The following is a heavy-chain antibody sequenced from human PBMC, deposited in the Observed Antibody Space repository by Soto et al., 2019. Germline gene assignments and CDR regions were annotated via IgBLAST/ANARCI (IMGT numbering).Heavy chain of an antibody. J-gene: IGHJ6*02. D-gene: IGHD3-10*01. CDR1: GGTFSSYA. Sequence: QVQLVQSGAEVKKPGSSVKVSCKASGGTFSSYAISWVRQAPGQGLEWMGGIIPIFGTANYAQKFQGRVPITADESTSTAYMELSSLRSEDTAVYYCARGFDYYGSGSYYPSRYYYYGMDVWGQGTTVTVSS. CDR3: ARGFDYYGSGSYYPSRYYYYGMDV. CDR2: IIPIFGTA. V-gene: IGHV1-69*12.